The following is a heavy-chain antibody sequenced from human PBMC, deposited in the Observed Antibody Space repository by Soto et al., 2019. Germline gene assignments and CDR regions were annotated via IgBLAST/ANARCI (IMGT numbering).Heavy chain of an antibody. CDR1: GYTFTSYD. Sequence: ASVKVSCKASGYTFTSYDINWVRQATGQRLEWMGWMNANSGNTEYAQKFQGRVTITRDTSASTAYMELSSLRSEDTAVYYCARYSYGPKAFDIWGQGTMVTVSS. CDR2: MNANSGNT. V-gene: IGHV1-8*01. D-gene: IGHD5-18*01. J-gene: IGHJ3*02. CDR3: ARYSYGPKAFDI.